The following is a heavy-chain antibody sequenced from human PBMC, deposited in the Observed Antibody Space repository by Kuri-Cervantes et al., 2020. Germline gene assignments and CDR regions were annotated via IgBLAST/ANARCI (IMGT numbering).Heavy chain of an antibody. V-gene: IGHV1-18*04. J-gene: IGHJ4*02. CDR2: ISIYNGHT. CDR3: AKVAQAYFDY. Sequence: ASVKVSCKASGYTFTGYYMHWVRQAPGQGLEWMGWISIYNGHTNYAQKFQDRVTMTTDTSTSTAYMELTSLTSDDTAVHYCAKVAQAYFDYWGQGTLVTVSS. CDR1: GYTFTGYY.